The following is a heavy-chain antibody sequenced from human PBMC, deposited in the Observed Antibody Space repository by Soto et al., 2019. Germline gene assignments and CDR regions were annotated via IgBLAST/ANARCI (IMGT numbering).Heavy chain of an antibody. V-gene: IGHV3-33*01. CDR2: IWYDGSNK. CDR1: GFTFSSYG. J-gene: IGHJ4*02. Sequence: QVQLVESGGGVVQPGRSLRLSCAASGFTFSSYGMHWVRQAPGKGLEWVAVIWYDGSNKYYADSVKGRFTISRDNSKKPLHXQMNSLRAEATAVYYCARDGYCSGGSCYSVPVFDYWGQGTLVTVSS. CDR3: ARDGYCSGGSCYSVPVFDY. D-gene: IGHD2-15*01.